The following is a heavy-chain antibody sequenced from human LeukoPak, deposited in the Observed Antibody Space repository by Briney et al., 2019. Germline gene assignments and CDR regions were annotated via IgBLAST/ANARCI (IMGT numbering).Heavy chain of an antibody. CDR2: IIPILGIA. J-gene: IGHJ4*02. CDR1: GGTFSSYA. Sequence: ASVKVSCKASGGTFSSYAISWVRQAPGQGLEWMGRIIPILGIANYAQKFQGRVTISADKSTSTAYMELSSLRSEDTAVYYCAKDGEDDYGDSCIDYWGQGTLVTVSS. V-gene: IGHV1-69*04. D-gene: IGHD4-17*01. CDR3: AKDGEDDYGDSCIDY.